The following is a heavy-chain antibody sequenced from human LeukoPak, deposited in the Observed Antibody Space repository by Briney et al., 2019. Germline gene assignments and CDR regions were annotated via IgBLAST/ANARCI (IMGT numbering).Heavy chain of an antibody. J-gene: IGHJ4*02. D-gene: IGHD3-3*01. V-gene: IGHV3-7*01. CDR2: IKQDGSEK. CDR1: GFTFSSYA. Sequence: PGGSLRLSCAASGFTFSSYAMSWVRQAPGKGLEWVANIKQDGSEKYYVDSVKGRFTISRDNAKNSLYLQMNSLRAEDTAVYYCARGQIFGVVTDYWGQGTLVTVSS. CDR3: ARGQIFGVVTDY.